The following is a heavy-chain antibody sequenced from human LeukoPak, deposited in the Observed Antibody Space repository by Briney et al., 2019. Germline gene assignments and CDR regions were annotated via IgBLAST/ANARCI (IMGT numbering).Heavy chain of an antibody. CDR3: ARLYDSSGYYYPFDY. J-gene: IGHJ4*02. V-gene: IGHV4-4*02. CDR2: IYHSGNT. D-gene: IGHD3-22*01. Sequence: SETLSLTCAVSGGSISSNDWWSWVRQPPGKGLEWIGEIYHSGNTNYNPSLKSRVTISVDKSKNQFSLNLSSVTAADTAVYYCARLYDSSGYYYPFDYWGQGTLVTVSS. CDR1: GGSISSNDW.